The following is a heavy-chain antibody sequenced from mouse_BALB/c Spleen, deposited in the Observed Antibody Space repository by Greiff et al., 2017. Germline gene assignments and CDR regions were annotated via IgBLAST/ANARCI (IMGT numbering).Heavy chain of an antibody. Sequence: EVHLVESGGGLVKPGGSLKLSCAASGFTFSSYAMSWVRQSPEKRLEWVAEISSGGSYTYYPDTVTGRFTISRDNAKNTLYLEMSSLRSEDTAMYYCARSLRYRKYARDYWGQGTTGTVSS. V-gene: IGHV5-9-4*01. CDR2: ISSGGSYT. J-gene: IGHJ4*01. CDR3: ARSLRYRKYARDY. CDR1: GFTFSSYA. D-gene: IGHD2-12*01.